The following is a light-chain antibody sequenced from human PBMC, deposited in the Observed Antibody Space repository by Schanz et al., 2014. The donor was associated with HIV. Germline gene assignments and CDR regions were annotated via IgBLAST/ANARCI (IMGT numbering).Light chain of an antibody. CDR2: DVS. CDR3: QQYSDWPPST. V-gene: IGKV3-15*01. Sequence: ETVVTQSPATLSVSPGERVTLSCRASQSVAGRSAWFQQKPGQAPRLLIYDVSTRVTAIPARFSGSESGTDFTLTISSLQSEDFALYYCQQYSDWPPSTFGQGTKVEIK. J-gene: IGKJ2*01. CDR1: QSVAGR.